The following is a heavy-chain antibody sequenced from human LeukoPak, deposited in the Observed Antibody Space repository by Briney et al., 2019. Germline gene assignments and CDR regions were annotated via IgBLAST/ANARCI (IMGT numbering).Heavy chain of an antibody. CDR2: IIPIFGTA. Sequence: GASVNVSYKASGGTFSSYAISWVRQAPGQGLEWMGGIIPIFGTANYAQKFQGRVTITADESTSTAYMELSSLRSEDTAVYYCARVEEYYYYYGMDVWGQGTTVTVSS. V-gene: IGHV1-69*01. CDR3: ARVEEYYYYYGMDV. D-gene: IGHD1-1*01. J-gene: IGHJ6*02. CDR1: GGTFSSYA.